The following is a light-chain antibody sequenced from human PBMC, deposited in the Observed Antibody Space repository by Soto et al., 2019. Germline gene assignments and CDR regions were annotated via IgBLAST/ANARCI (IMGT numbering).Light chain of an antibody. CDR3: QKYNSNPLT. Sequence: DIQMTQSPSSLSASVGDRVTITCRASQGISDNLAWYQQKPGKVPKLLIYAASTLQSGVPARFSGSGSGTDSTLTISSLQPEDVATYYRQKYNSNPLTFGGGTKVEIK. J-gene: IGKJ4*01. V-gene: IGKV1-27*01. CDR1: QGISDN. CDR2: AAS.